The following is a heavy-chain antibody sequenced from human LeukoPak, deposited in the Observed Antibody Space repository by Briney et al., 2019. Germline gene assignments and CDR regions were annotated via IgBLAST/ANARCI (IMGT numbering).Heavy chain of an antibody. V-gene: IGHV3-21*01. CDR2: ISSSSDYI. CDR3: ARDPNQIAP. D-gene: IGHD1-14*01. Sequence: PGGSLRLSYAASGFTFSSFSMNWVRQAPGKGLEWVSSISSSSDYIYYADSVKGRFTISRDNAKNSLYLQMNRLRVEDTAVYYCARDPNQIAPWGQGTLVTVSS. CDR1: GFTFSSFS. J-gene: IGHJ5*02.